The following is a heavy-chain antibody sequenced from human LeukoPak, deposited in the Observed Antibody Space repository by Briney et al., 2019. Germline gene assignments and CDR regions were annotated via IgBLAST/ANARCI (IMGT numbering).Heavy chain of an antibody. CDR3: AKGPCIGGGSCFGWFDP. V-gene: IGHV3-30-3*01. J-gene: IGHJ5*02. D-gene: IGHD2-15*01. CDR2: ISYDGSNK. CDR1: GFTFSSYA. Sequence: GGSLRLSCAASGFTFSSYAMHWVRQAPGKGLEWVAVISYDGSNKYYADSVKGRFTISRDNSKNTLYLQMNSLRAEDTAVYYCAKGPCIGGGSCFGWFDPWGQGTLVTVSS.